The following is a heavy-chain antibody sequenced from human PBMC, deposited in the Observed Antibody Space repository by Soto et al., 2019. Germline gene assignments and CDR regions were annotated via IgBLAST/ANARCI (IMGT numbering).Heavy chain of an antibody. CDR3: ARGLGVVVAANDAFDI. D-gene: IGHD2-15*01. CDR1: GFPFSFYF. CDR2: VGGGGEPT. J-gene: IGHJ3*02. V-gene: IGHV3-21*01. Sequence: GGSPKLSCGASGFPFSFYFMSLVLQAPGKGLEWVSIVGGGGEPTYYADSVKGRFTISRDNAKNSLYLQMNSLRAEDTAVYYCARGLGVVVAANDAFDIWGQGTMVTVSS.